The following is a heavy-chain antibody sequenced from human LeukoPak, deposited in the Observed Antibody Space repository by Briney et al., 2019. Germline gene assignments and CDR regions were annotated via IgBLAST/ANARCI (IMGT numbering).Heavy chain of an antibody. CDR3: ASEQFWFGEFWEG. CDR1: GFTFSSYS. CDR2: ISSSSSYI. V-gene: IGHV3-21*01. D-gene: IGHD3-10*01. J-gene: IGHJ4*02. Sequence: GGSLRLSCAASGFTFSSYSMNWVRQAPGKGLEWVSSISSSSSYIYYADSVKGRFTISRDNAKNSLYLQMNSLRAEDTAVYYCASEQFWFGEFWEGWGQGTRVTVSS.